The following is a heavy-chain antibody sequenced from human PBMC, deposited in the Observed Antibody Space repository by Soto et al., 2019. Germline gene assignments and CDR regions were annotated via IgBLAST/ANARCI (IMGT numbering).Heavy chain of an antibody. Sequence: SETLSLTCTVSGGSISSYYWSWIRQPPGKGLEWIGYIYYSGSTYYNPSLKSRVTISVDTSKNQFSLKLSSVTAADTAVYYCARDLRASSSWYGPLDYWGQGTLVTVS. CDR3: ARDLRASSSWYGPLDY. D-gene: IGHD6-13*01. V-gene: IGHV4-59*12. J-gene: IGHJ4*02. CDR1: GGSISSYY. CDR2: IYYSGST.